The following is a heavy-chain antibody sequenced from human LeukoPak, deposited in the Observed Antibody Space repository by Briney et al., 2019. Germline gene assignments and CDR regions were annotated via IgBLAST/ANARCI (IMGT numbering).Heavy chain of an antibody. CDR3: ARDAPYSNYQTIDY. Sequence: ASVKVSCKASGCTFTGYYMHWVRQAPGQGLEWMGWINPNSGGTNYAQKFQGRVTMTRDTSISTAYMELSRLRSHDTAVYYCARDAPYSNYQTIDYWGQGTLVTVSS. V-gene: IGHV1-2*02. D-gene: IGHD4-11*01. J-gene: IGHJ4*02. CDR1: GCTFTGYY. CDR2: INPNSGGT.